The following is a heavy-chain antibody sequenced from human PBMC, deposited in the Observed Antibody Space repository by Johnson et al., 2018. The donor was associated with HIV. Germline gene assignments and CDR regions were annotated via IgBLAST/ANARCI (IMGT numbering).Heavy chain of an antibody. CDR2: ISYDGSNK. CDR3: AYSAAGH. V-gene: IGHV3-30*04. J-gene: IGHJ3*01. D-gene: IGHD6-13*01. Sequence: QVQLVESGGGVVQPGRSLRLSCAASGFTFSSYAMHWVRQAPGKGLEWVAVISYDGSNKYYADSVKGRFTISRDNSRNTLYLQMNSLRDEDTAVYYCAYSAAGHWGQGTMVTVSS. CDR1: GFTFSSYA.